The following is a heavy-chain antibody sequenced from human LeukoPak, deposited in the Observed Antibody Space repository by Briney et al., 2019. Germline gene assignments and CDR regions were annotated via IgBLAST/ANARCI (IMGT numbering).Heavy chain of an antibody. Sequence: GGSLRLSCVASGLNFGESAMHWVRQAPGKGLEWVSLISADGGSAFSADSVKGRFSISRDNSKNSLYLQMDSLRSEDTAMYYCAKESGKFDYWGQGTLVVLSS. J-gene: IGHJ4*02. CDR3: AKESGKFDY. CDR1: GLNFGESA. V-gene: IGHV3-43*02. CDR2: ISADGGSA.